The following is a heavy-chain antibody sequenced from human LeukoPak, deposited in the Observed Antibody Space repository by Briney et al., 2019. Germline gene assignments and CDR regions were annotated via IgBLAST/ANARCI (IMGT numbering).Heavy chain of an antibody. V-gene: IGHV3-23*01. CDR2: ISGSGGST. D-gene: IGHD2-15*01. CDR3: AKDIVVVVAATVGKN. CDR1: GFTFSSYA. Sequence: GGSLRLSCAASGFTFSSYAMSWVRQAPGKGLEWVSAISGSGGSTYYADSVKGRFTISRDNSKNTLYLQMNSLRAGDTAVYYCAKDIVVVVAATVGKNWGQGTLVTVSS. J-gene: IGHJ4*02.